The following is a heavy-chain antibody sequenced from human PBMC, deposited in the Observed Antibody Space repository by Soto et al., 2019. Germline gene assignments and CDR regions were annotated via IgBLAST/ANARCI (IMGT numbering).Heavy chain of an antibody. D-gene: IGHD3-3*01. CDR3: ARGPSYDFWSGYYISPAKSFDY. CDR1: GGSISSYY. J-gene: IGHJ4*02. V-gene: IGHV4-59*01. CDR2: IYYSGST. Sequence: SETLSLTCTVSGGSISSYYWSWIRQPPGKGLEWIGYIYYSGSTNYNPSLKSRVTISVDTSRNQFSLKLSSVTAADTAVYYCARGPSYDFWSGYYISPAKSFDYWGQGTLVTVSS.